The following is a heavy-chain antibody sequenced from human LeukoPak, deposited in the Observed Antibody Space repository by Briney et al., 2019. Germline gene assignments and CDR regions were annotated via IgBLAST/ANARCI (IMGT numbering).Heavy chain of an antibody. V-gene: IGHV1-46*01. CDR1: GYTFTSYY. CDR3: ARSGWYDILTGYYKGYYYYYMDV. Sequence: ASVKVSCKASGYTFTSYYMHWVRQAPGQGLEWMGIINPSGGSTSYAQKFQGRVTMTRDMSTSTVYMELSSLRSEDTAVYYCARSGWYDILTGYYKGYYYYYMDVWGKGTTVTVSS. CDR2: INPSGGST. J-gene: IGHJ6*03. D-gene: IGHD3-9*01.